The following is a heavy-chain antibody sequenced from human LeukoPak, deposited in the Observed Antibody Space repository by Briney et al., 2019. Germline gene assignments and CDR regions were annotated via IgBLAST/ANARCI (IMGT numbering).Heavy chain of an antibody. Sequence: GGTLTLSCAASGFTFSIHGMNWVRQAPGNGLEWVSGIGPSGVRTYYADSVKGRFTISRDNYKSTVNLQMNSLRAEDTAVYYCAKDDAWLQFEDWGQGTLVTVSS. CDR1: GFTFSIHG. V-gene: IGHV3-23*01. J-gene: IGHJ4*02. CDR2: IGPSGVRT. CDR3: AKDDAWLQFED. D-gene: IGHD5-24*01.